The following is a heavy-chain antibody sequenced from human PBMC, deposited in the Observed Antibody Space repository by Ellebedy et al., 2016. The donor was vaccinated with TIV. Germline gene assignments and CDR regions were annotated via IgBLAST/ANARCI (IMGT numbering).Heavy chain of an antibody. J-gene: IGHJ4*02. Sequence: SETLSLTCTVSGGFVTSGAYYWSWIRQPPGKGLEWIGYILYSGVTDSNPSLLSRVTMSVDPARNQFSLNLSSVTAADTAVYFCARDSPAYYNTRGFDYWGQGILVTVSS. CDR1: GGFVTSGAYY. D-gene: IGHD2/OR15-2a*01. CDR2: ILYSGVT. V-gene: IGHV4-61*08. CDR3: ARDSPAYYNTRGFDY.